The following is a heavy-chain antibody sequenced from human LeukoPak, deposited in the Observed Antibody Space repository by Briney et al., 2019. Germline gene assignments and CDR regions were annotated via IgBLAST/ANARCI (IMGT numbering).Heavy chain of an antibody. Sequence: SETLSLTCTVSGGSISSSSYYWGWIRQPPGKGLEWIGSIYYSGSTYYNPSLKSRVTISVDTSKNQFSLKLSSVTAADTAVYYCARGGITGVLDYWGQGTLVTVSS. CDR1: GGSISSSSYY. V-gene: IGHV4-39*07. CDR3: ARGGITGVLDY. D-gene: IGHD7-27*01. J-gene: IGHJ4*02. CDR2: IYYSGST.